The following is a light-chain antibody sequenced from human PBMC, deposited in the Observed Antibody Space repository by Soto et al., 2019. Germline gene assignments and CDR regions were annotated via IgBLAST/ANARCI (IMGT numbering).Light chain of an antibody. J-gene: IGKJ5*01. CDR3: QQYNSWSST. CDR1: QSVGSN. V-gene: IGKV3-15*01. Sequence: EIVMTQSPATLSVSPGERATLSCRASQSVGSNLAWYQQRPGQAPRLLIYGASTTATGIPARFSGSGSGTEFTLTISSLQSEDFAVYYCQQYNSWSSTFGQGTRLEIK. CDR2: GAS.